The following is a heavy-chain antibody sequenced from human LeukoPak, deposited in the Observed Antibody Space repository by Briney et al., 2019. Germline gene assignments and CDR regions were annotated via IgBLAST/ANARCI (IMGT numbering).Heavy chain of an antibody. D-gene: IGHD3-3*01. CDR2: ISAYNGNT. Sequence: GASVKVSCKASGYTFTSYGISWVRQAPGQGLEWMGWISAYNGNTNYAQKPQGRVTMTTDTSTSTAYMELRSLRSDDTAVYYCARDRKLGYYDFWSGYYTGEYFQHWGQGTLVAVSS. CDR1: GYTFTSYG. V-gene: IGHV1-18*01. J-gene: IGHJ1*01. CDR3: ARDRKLGYYDFWSGYYTGEYFQH.